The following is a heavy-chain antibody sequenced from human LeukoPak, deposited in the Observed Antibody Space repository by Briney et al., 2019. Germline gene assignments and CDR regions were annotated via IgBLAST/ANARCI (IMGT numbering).Heavy chain of an antibody. Sequence: GGSLKLSCAASGFTFSDSGMHWVRQASGKGLEWVGRIRSKANSYATAYAASVKGRFTISRDDSKNTAYLQMNSLKTEDTAVYYCTRYGDYPFDYWGQGTLVTVSS. CDR3: TRYGDYPFDY. CDR1: GFTFSDSG. D-gene: IGHD2-21*01. CDR2: IRSKANSYAT. J-gene: IGHJ4*02. V-gene: IGHV3-73*01.